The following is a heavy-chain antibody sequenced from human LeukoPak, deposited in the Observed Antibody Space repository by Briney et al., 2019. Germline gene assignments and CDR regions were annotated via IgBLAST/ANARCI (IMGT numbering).Heavy chain of an antibody. CDR3: AKSSGYSYGLNY. CDR1: GFTFSSYA. CDR2: ISYDGSNK. Sequence: QAGGSLRLSCAASGFTFSSYAMHWVRQAPGKGLEWVALISYDGSNKYYTDSVKGRFTISRDNSKHTLYLQMNSLRAEDTAMYYCAKSSGYSYGLNYWGQGTLVTVSS. V-gene: IGHV3-30*18. D-gene: IGHD5-18*01. J-gene: IGHJ4*02.